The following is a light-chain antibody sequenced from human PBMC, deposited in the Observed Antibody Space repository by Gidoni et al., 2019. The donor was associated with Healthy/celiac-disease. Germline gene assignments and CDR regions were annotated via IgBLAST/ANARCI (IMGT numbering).Light chain of an antibody. Sequence: DIQMTQSPSSLSASVGDRVTITCQASQDISNYLNWYQQKPGKAHKLLIYDASNLETGVPSRFSGSGSGTDFTFTISSLQPEVIATYYCQQYDNLLTFGPGTKVDIK. V-gene: IGKV1-33*01. CDR3: QQYDNLLT. J-gene: IGKJ3*01. CDR2: DAS. CDR1: QDISNY.